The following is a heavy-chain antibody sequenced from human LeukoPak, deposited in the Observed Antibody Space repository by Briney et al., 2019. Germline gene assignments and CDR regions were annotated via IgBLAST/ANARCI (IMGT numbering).Heavy chain of an antibody. V-gene: IGHV3-21*01. Sequence: GVSLRLSCAASGFTFSSYSMNWVRQAPGKGLEWVSSISSSSSYIYYADSVKGRFTISRDNAKNSLYLQMNSLRAEDTAVYYCARASTAMVTGVDYWGQGTLVTVSS. D-gene: IGHD5-18*01. J-gene: IGHJ4*02. CDR1: GFTFSSYS. CDR2: ISSSSSYI. CDR3: ARASTAMVTGVDY.